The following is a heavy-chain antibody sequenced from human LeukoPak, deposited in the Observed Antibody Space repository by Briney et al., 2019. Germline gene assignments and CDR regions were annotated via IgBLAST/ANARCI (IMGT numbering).Heavy chain of an antibody. V-gene: IGHV3-21*01. CDR1: GFIFSSYS. Sequence: GGSLRLSCAASGFIFSSYSMHWFRQAPGKGLEWVSSISSSSSYIYYADSVKGRFTISRDNAKNSLYLQMNSLRAEDTAVYYCARDRAYYDSSGSLDYYYYGMDVWGQGTTVTVSS. D-gene: IGHD3-22*01. CDR2: ISSSSSYI. J-gene: IGHJ6*02. CDR3: ARDRAYYDSSGSLDYYYYGMDV.